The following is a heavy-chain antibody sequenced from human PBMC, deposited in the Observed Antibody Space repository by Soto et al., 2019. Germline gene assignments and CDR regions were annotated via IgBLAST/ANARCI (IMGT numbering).Heavy chain of an antibody. CDR3: ARDLKVVTAPFDY. CDR1: GFTFSSYS. D-gene: IGHD2-21*02. CDR2: ISSSSSTI. V-gene: IGHV3-48*01. Sequence: GGSLRLSCAASGFTFSSYSMNWVRQAPGKGLEWVSYISSSSSTIYYADSVKGRFTISRDNAKNSLYLQMNSLRAEDTAVYYCARDLKVVTAPFDYWGQGTRVTVSS. J-gene: IGHJ4*02.